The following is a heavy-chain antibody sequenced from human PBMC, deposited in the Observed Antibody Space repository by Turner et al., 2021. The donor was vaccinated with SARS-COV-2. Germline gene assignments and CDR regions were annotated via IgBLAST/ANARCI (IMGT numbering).Heavy chain of an antibody. CDR1: GFTFSHYA. V-gene: IGHV3-30*18. J-gene: IGHJ4*02. CDR2: ISYDGSEK. CDR3: AKGHFFDY. Sequence: QVQLVESGGGVVQPGRTLRLSCAASGFTFSHYAIHWVRQAPGKGLEWVAFISYDGSEKFYADSVKGRFTISRDNSNNTLYLQMNSLRPEETAVYYCAKGHFFDYWGQGTLVTVSS.